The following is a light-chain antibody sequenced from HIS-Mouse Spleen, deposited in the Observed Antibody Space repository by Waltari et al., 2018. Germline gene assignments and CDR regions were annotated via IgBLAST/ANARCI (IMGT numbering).Light chain of an antibody. J-gene: IGKJ3*01. CDR1: QRISSW. Sequence: DIQMTQSPSTLSASLGDRVTITCRASQRISSWLAWYQQKPGKAPKLLIYKASSLESGVPSRFSGSGSGTEFTLTISSLQPDDFATYYCQQYNSYLTFGPGTKVDIK. V-gene: IGKV1-5*03. CDR2: KAS. CDR3: QQYNSYLT.